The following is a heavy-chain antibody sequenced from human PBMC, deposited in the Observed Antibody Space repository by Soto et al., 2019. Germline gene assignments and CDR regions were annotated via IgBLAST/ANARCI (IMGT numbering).Heavy chain of an antibody. J-gene: IGHJ4*02. Sequence: QVQLVQSGAEVKKLGSSVKVSCKASGGTFSSYTISWVRQAPGQGLEWMGRIIPILGIANYAQKFQGRVTITADKSTSTAYMELSSLRSEDTAVYYCAREVSSSSSNYDYWGQGTLVTVSS. D-gene: IGHD6-6*01. CDR2: IIPILGIA. CDR1: GGTFSSYT. CDR3: AREVSSSSSNYDY. V-gene: IGHV1-69*08.